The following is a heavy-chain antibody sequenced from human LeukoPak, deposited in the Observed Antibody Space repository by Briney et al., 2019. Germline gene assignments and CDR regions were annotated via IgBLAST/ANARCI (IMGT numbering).Heavy chain of an antibody. Sequence: SQTLSLTCAISGDSVSSNSAAWNWIRQSPSRGLEWLGRTYYRSKWFYDYAVSVKSRITINPDTSKNQFSLLLNSVTPEDTAVYYCTRDSGLGNDAFDVWGQGTMVTVSS. V-gene: IGHV6-1*01. J-gene: IGHJ3*01. CDR3: TRDSGLGNDAFDV. CDR1: GDSVSSNSAA. D-gene: IGHD3-10*01. CDR2: TYYRSKWFY.